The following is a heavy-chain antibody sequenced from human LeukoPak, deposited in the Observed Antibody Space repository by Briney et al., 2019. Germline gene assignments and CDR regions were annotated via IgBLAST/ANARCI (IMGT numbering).Heavy chain of an antibody. D-gene: IGHD1-1*01. Sequence: GESLKISCKGSGYSFTSYWIGWVRQMPGKGLEWMGIIYPGDFDTRYSPSFQGQVTVSADKSISTAYLQWSSLKASDTAMYYCARLLGGGWNLGHFDYWGQGTLVTVSS. V-gene: IGHV5-51*01. CDR3: ARLLGGGWNLGHFDY. CDR2: IYPGDFDT. J-gene: IGHJ4*02. CDR1: GYSFTSYW.